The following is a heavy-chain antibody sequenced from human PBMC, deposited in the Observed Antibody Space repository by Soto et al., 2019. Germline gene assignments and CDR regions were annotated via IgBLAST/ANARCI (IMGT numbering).Heavy chain of an antibody. D-gene: IGHD4-17*01. J-gene: IGHJ4*02. CDR2: ISISGGNT. Sequence: EVQLLESGGGLVQPGGSLRLSCAASGLPFSSHAMSWVRQAPGKGLEWVSSISISGGNTYYADSVRGRFTISRDNSKNTLYLHMNSLSAEDTAIYYCANEIRHNAYWGQGTLVTVSS. CDR1: GLPFSSHA. V-gene: IGHV3-23*01. CDR3: ANEIRHNAY.